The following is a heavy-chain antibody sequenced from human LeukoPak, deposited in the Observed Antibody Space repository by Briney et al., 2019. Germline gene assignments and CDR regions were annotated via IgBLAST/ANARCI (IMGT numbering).Heavy chain of an antibody. CDR3: ARHEVTMVRGVILSWFDP. D-gene: IGHD3-10*01. J-gene: IGHJ5*02. Sequence: SETLSLTCTVSGYSINNGYYWGWIRQPPGKGLEWIGSIYYTGNTYYNASLKSRVTISIDTSKNQMSLRLTSVTAADTAVYYCARHEVTMVRGVILSWFDPWGQGTLVTVSS. CDR1: GYSINNGYY. V-gene: IGHV4-38-2*02. CDR2: IYYTGNT.